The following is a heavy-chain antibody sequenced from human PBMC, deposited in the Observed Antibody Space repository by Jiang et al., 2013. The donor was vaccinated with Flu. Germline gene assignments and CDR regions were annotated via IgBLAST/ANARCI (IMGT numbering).Heavy chain of an antibody. D-gene: IGHD2-15*01. V-gene: IGHV3-49*03. J-gene: IGHJ2*01. CDR1: GFTFADNI. Sequence: WSLRLSCTASGFTFADNILSWFRQAPGKGLEWVGLIRSQLYSRTTVYAASVNGRFSISRDDSKSIAYLQMNSLKDEDTAVYYCTRGYCSGGSCYSYPAWYFDLWGRGTLVTVSS. CDR3: TRGYCSGGSCYSYPAWYFDL. CDR2: IRSQLYSRTT.